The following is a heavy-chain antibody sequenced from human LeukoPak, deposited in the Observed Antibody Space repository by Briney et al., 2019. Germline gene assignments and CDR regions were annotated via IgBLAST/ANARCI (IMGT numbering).Heavy chain of an antibody. CDR3: AGAGYSSSWYNRVFDY. D-gene: IGHD6-13*01. V-gene: IGHV4-34*01. J-gene: IGHJ4*02. CDR1: GGSFSGYY. CDR2: INHSGST. Sequence: SETLSLTCAVYGGSFSGYYWSWIRQPPGKGLEWIGEINHSGSTNYNPSLKSRVTISVDTSKNQFSLKLSSATAADTAVYYCAGAGYSSSWYNRVFDYWGQGTLVTVSS.